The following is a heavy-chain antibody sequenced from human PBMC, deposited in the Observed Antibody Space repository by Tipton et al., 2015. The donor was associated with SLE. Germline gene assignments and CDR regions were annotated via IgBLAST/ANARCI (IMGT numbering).Heavy chain of an antibody. CDR1: DGSFSGHY. Sequence: TLSLTCAVYDGSFSGHYWTWIRQPPERGLEWIGEINESGSTNYNPSLKSRLIMSIDASKNQFSLKLSSVTAADTAVYYCARDFSYYGSGSYYNVDAFDIWGQGTMVTVSS. CDR3: ARDFSYYGSGSYYNVDAFDI. J-gene: IGHJ3*02. CDR2: INESGST. D-gene: IGHD3-10*01. V-gene: IGHV4-34*09.